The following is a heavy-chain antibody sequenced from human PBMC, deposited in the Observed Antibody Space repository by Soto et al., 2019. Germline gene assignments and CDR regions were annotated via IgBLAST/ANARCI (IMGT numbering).Heavy chain of an antibody. V-gene: IGHV3-30*18. CDR3: AKDRRDCSGENCYSRNYYYYGMDV. CDR1: GFTFSSYG. D-gene: IGHD2-15*01. Sequence: GGSLRLSCAASGFTFSSYGIHWVRQAPGKGLEWVAIILYDGSNKYYADSVKGRFTISRDNSKNTLFLQMNSLRAEDTAVYYCAKDRRDCSGENCYSRNYYYYGMDVWGQGTTVTVSS. J-gene: IGHJ6*02. CDR2: ILYDGSNK.